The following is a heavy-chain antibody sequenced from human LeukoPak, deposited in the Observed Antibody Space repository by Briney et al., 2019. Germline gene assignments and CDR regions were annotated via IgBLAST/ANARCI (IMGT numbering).Heavy chain of an antibody. CDR3: AKDHAWDGVIDY. CDR2: IRYDGSNK. J-gene: IGHJ4*02. V-gene: IGHV3-30*02. D-gene: IGHD3-16*02. CDR1: GFTFSTYG. Sequence: GGSLRLSCAASGFTFSTYGMHWVRQAPGKGLEWVAFIRYDGSNKYYADSVKGRFTISRDNSKNTLYLQMNSLRAEDTAVYYCAKDHAWDGVIDYWGQGTLVTVSS.